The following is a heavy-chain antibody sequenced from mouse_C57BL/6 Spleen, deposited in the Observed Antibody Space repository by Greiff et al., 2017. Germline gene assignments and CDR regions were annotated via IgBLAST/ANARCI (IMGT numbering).Heavy chain of an antibody. J-gene: IGHJ4*01. V-gene: IGHV3-6*01. CDR1: GYSITSGYY. CDR3: AREGNLPYAMDY. CDR2: IRYDGSN. D-gene: IGHD6-1*01. Sequence: EVHLVESGPGLVKPSQSLSLTCSVTGYSITSGYYWNWIRQFPGNKLEWMGYIRYDGSNNYNPSLKNRISITRDTSQNQFFLKLNSVTTEDTATYYCAREGNLPYAMDYWGQGTSVTVSS.